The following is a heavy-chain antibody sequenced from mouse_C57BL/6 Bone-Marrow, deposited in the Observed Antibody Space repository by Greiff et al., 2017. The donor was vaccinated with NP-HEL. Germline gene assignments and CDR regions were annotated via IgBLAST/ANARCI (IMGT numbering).Heavy chain of an antibody. J-gene: IGHJ3*01. CDR1: GFTFSSYG. D-gene: IGHD1-1*01. Sequence: EVKVEESEGDLVTPGGSLKLSCAASGFTFSSYGMSWVRQTPDKRLELLAPISSGGSYTYYPDTVKGRLPISRDNAKNTLYLQMSSLKSEDTAMYYCARRDGSSVFAYWGQGTLVTVSA. CDR3: ARRDGSSVFAY. CDR2: ISSGGSYT. V-gene: IGHV5-6*02.